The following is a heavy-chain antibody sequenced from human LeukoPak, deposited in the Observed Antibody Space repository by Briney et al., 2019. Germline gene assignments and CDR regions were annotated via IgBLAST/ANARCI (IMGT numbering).Heavy chain of an antibody. CDR2: INHSGST. Sequence: KTSETLSLTCAVYGGSFSGYYWSWIRQPPGKGLEWIGEINHSGSTNYNPSLKSRVTISVDTSKNQFSLKLSSVTAADTAVYYCARHVGLRDSSGYHDAFDLWGQGTMVTVSS. V-gene: IGHV4-34*01. D-gene: IGHD3-22*01. CDR3: ARHVGLRDSSGYHDAFDL. CDR1: GGSFSGYY. J-gene: IGHJ3*01.